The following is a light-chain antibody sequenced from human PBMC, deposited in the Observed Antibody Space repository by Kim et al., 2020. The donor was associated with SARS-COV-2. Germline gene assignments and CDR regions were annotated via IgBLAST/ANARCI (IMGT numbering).Light chain of an antibody. V-gene: IGLV3-1*01. CDR2: QDT. CDR3: QVWDSTTKV. J-gene: IGLJ2*01. Sequence: SYELTQPPSVSVSPGQTASITCSGDRLGHKYVCWYRHKPGQSPEVVIYQDTQRPSGIPERFSGSNSGNTATLTISGTQDVDEADYYCQVWDSTTKVFGGGTQLTVL. CDR1: RLGHKY.